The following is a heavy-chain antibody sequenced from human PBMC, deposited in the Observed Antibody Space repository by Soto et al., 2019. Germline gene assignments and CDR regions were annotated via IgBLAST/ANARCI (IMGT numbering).Heavy chain of an antibody. J-gene: IGHJ6*02. CDR1: GYSFTSYW. Sequence: PGESLKISCKGSGYSFTSYWIGWVRQMPGKGLEWMGIIYPGDSDTRYSPSFQGQVTISADKSISTAYLQWSSLKASDTAMYYCARQRGIVSYAVYYHYYGMAVWGQGTTVTVSS. D-gene: IGHD2-15*01. CDR2: IYPGDSDT. V-gene: IGHV5-51*01. CDR3: ARQRGIVSYAVYYHYYGMAV.